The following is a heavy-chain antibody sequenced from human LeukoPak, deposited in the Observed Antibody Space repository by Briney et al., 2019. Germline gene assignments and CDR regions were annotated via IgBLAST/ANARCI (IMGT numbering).Heavy chain of an antibody. Sequence: GGSLRLSCAASGFMFSSYWMSWVRQAPGKGLEWVADIKEDGSEKSYVDSVKGRFTISRDNAKNSLYLQMNSLRAEDTAVYYCARVQITWSWAFDIWGQGTMVTVSS. V-gene: IGHV3-7*01. D-gene: IGHD3-16*01. CDR2: IKEDGSEK. J-gene: IGHJ3*02. CDR1: GFMFSSYW. CDR3: ARVQITWSWAFDI.